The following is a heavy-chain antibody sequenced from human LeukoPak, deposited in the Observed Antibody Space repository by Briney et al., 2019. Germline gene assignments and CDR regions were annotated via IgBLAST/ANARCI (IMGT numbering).Heavy chain of an antibody. J-gene: IGHJ4*02. V-gene: IGHV3-74*01. Sequence: PGGSLILSCAASGITFSSYWMHWVRQAPGKGLVWVSCISSDGSGTFYADSVKGRFTISRDNAKNTLDLQMKSLRAEDTAVYYCTRVRSSTTVTNFDYWGQGTLVTVSS. CDR3: TRVRSSTTVTNFDY. D-gene: IGHD4-11*01. CDR2: ISSDGSGT. CDR1: GITFSSYW.